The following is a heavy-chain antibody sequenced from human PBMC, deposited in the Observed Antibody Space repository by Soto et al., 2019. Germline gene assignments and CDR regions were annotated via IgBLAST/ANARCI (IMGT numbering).Heavy chain of an antibody. Sequence: PGGSLRLSCAASGFTFSSYGMHWVRQAPGKGLEWVTVISYDGSNKYYADSVKGRFTISRDNAKNSLYLQMNSLRAEDTAVYYCARARADYYDSSGYPLGYWGQGTLVTVAS. CDR1: GFTFSSYG. J-gene: IGHJ4*02. V-gene: IGHV3-30*03. D-gene: IGHD3-22*01. CDR2: ISYDGSNK. CDR3: ARARADYYDSSGYPLGY.